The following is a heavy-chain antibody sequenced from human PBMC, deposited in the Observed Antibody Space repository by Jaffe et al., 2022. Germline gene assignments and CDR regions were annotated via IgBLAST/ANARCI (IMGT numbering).Heavy chain of an antibody. CDR1: GLTFSNCE. V-gene: IGHV3-48*03. J-gene: IGHJ3*02. CDR2: ISSSGSTI. Sequence: EVQLVESGGGLVQPGGSLRLSCAASGLTFSNCEMNWVRQAPGKGLEWLSYISSSGSTIYYADSVKGRFTISRDNAKNSLYLQMNSLRAEDTAVYYCARDGLYYDYVWGSYRSTIPDAFYIWGQGTMVTVSS. CDR3: ARDGLYYDYVWGSYRSTIPDAFYI. D-gene: IGHD3-16*02.